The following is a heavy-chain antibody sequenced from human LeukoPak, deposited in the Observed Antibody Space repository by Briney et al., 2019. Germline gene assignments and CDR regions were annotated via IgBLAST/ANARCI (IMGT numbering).Heavy chain of an antibody. CDR3: ARDNYCSGGSCYSSWFDP. CDR2: INPNNGGT. V-gene: IGHV1-2*02. CDR1: GYTFNGYY. J-gene: IGHJ5*02. D-gene: IGHD2-15*01. Sequence: ASVKVSCKSSGYTFNGYYMHWVRQAPGQGLEWMGWINPNNGGTKYAQNFQGRVTMTRDTSISTAYMELDRLRFDDTAVYYCARDNYCSGGSCYSSWFDPWGQGTLVTVSS.